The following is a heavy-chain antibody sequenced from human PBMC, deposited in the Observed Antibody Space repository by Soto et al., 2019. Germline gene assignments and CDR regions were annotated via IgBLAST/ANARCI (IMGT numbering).Heavy chain of an antibody. D-gene: IGHD2-15*01. J-gene: IGHJ6*02. V-gene: IGHV3-11*01. CDR2: ITFSGNTV. Sequence: QAQLVESGGGLVKPGGSLRLSCAASGFTFSDSYMSWIRQAPGKGLEWVSYITFSGNTVYYADSLKGRFTISRDNAKNSLYLQMNRLRAEDTAVYYFAGGSWRDKYGMDDWGQVTTGAVS. CDR1: GFTFSDSY. CDR3: AGGSWRDKYGMDD.